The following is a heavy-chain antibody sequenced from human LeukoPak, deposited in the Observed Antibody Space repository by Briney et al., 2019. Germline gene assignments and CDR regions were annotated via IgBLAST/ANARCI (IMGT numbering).Heavy chain of an antibody. D-gene: IGHD6-19*01. V-gene: IGHV3-15*01. CDR1: GFTFSNAW. CDR2: IKSKTDGGTT. J-gene: IGHJ4*02. CDR3: TTALTVAGNFDY. Sequence: GGCLRLSCAASGFTFSNAWMSWVRQAPGKGLEWVGRIKSKTDGGTTDYAAPVKGRFTISRDDSKNTLYLQMNSLKTEDTAVYYCTTALTVAGNFDYWGQGTLVTVSS.